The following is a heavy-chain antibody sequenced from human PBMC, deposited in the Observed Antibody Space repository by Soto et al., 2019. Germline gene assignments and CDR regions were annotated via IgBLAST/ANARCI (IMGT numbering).Heavy chain of an antibody. CDR1: GGTFSPYT. Sequence: VQMLQSGAEVKKPGSSVKVSCKASGGTFSPYTINWVRQAPGQGLEWMGRIIPFHGVTNYAQKFQARVTITADKSTSTAYMGLSGLRFEDTALYYCTRDWEITVSTWSFGGFWGRGTLVTVSS. D-gene: IGHD3-10*01. J-gene: IGHJ4*02. CDR3: TRDWEITVSTWSFGGF. CDR2: IIPFHGVT. V-gene: IGHV1-69*08.